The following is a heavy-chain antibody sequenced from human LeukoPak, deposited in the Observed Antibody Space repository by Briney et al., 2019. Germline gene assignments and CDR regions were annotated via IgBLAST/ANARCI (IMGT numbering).Heavy chain of an antibody. CDR1: GYTFTGYY. D-gene: IGHD3-16*01. CDR3: RVRVGEDLDY. V-gene: IGHV1-2*02. CDR2: INPNSGGT. J-gene: IGHJ4*02. Sequence: GASVKVSCKASGYTFTGYYMHWVRQAPGQGLEWMGWINPNSGGTNYAQKFQGRVTMTRDASISAAYMELSRLTSDDTAVYCARVRVGEDLDYWGKGTLVTLSS.